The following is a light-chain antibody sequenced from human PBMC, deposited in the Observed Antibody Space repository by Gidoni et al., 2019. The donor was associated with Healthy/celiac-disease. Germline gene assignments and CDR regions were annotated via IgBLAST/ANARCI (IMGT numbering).Light chain of an antibody. CDR3: QQYNNWPRT. Sequence: IVMTQHPATLSVSPGERATLSCRASQSVSSNLAWYQQKPGQAPRLLIYGASTRATGIPARFSGSGSGTEFTLTISSLQSEDFAVYYCQQYNNWPRTFGQGTKVEIK. CDR2: GAS. J-gene: IGKJ1*01. CDR1: QSVSSN. V-gene: IGKV3-15*01.